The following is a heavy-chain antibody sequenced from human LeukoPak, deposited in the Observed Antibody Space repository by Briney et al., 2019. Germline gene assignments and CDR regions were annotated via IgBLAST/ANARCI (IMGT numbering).Heavy chain of an antibody. J-gene: IGHJ3*02. CDR3: ARDLTGGSSWSDAFDI. Sequence: GRSLRLSCAASGFTFSSYAMHWVRQAPGKGLEWVANIKQDGSEKYYVDSVKGRFTISRDNAKNSLYLQMNSLRAEDTAVYYCARDLTGGSSWSDAFDIWGQGTMVTVSS. V-gene: IGHV3-7*01. CDR2: IKQDGSEK. D-gene: IGHD6-13*01. CDR1: GFTFSSYA.